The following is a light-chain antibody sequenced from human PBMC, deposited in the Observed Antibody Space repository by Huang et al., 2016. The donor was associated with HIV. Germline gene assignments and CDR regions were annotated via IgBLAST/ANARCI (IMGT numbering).Light chain of an antibody. Sequence: IVMTQSPATLSVSPGERATLSCRASQSVNSNLAWYQQKPGQAPRLLIYGASSSATGIPARFSGSGYGTEFTLTISSLQSEDFAVYYCQQYNNCPRTFGQGTKVEI. CDR3: QQYNNCPRT. CDR1: QSVNSN. V-gene: IGKV3-15*01. CDR2: GAS. J-gene: IGKJ1*01.